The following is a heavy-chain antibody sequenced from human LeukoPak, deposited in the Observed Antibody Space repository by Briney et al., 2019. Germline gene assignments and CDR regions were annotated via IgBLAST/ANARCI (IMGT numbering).Heavy chain of an antibody. J-gene: IGHJ3*02. CDR1: GGSISSGDYY. D-gene: IGHD3-10*01. Sequence: SQTLSLTCTVSGGSISSGDYYWSWIRQPPGKGLGWIGYIYYSGSTYYNPSLKSRVTISVDTSKNQFSLKLSSVTAADTAVYYCARAITMESAFDIWGQGTMVTVSS. CDR2: IYYSGST. CDR3: ARAITMESAFDI. V-gene: IGHV4-30-4*01.